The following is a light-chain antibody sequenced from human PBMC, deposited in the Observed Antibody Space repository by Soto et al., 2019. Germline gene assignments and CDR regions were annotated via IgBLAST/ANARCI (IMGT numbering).Light chain of an antibody. CDR3: QSYASSLSGWV. CDR1: SSNIGAGYD. V-gene: IGLV1-40*01. CDR2: GNS. J-gene: IGLJ3*02. Sequence: QSVLTQPPSVSGAPGQRVTISCTGSSSNIGAGYDVHWYQQLPGTAPKLLIYGNSNRPSGVPDRFSGPNSGTSASLAITGLQAEDEAAYYCQSYASSLSGWVFGGGTKLTVL.